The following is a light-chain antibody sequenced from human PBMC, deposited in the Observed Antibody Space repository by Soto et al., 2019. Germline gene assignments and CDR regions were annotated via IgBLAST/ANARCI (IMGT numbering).Light chain of an antibody. CDR2: EVS. V-gene: IGLV2-14*01. Sequence: QSALTQPASVSGSPGQSITISCTGTSRDVGGYNYVSWYQQHPGKAPKLMIYEVSTRPSGVSNRFSGSKSGNTASLTISGLQAEDEADYYCSSYTSSSNVFGTGTKLTVL. J-gene: IGLJ1*01. CDR3: SSYTSSSNV. CDR1: SRDVGGYNY.